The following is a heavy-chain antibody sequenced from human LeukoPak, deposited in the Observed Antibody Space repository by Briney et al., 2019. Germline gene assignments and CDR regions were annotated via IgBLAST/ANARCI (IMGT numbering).Heavy chain of an antibody. V-gene: IGHV3-30*03. CDR2: ISYDGSNK. D-gene: IGHD3-16*01. CDR1: GFTFSSYG. CDR3: ARSRDPQTLGVAY. J-gene: IGHJ4*02. Sequence: GGSLSLSCAASGFTFSSYGMHWVRQAPGKGLEWVAVISYDGSNKYYADSVKGRFTISRDNSKNTLYLQMSSLRPEDTAVYYCARSRDPQTLGVAYWGQGTLVTVPS.